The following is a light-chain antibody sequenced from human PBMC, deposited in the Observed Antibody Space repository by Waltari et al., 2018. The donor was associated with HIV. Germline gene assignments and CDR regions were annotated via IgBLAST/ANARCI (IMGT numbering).Light chain of an antibody. CDR2: KGT. CDR3: LSYTGNSTSL. Sequence: QSALTEPAYVSASSGQSITISCTGTSSDVGSYTLISWYQQHPGKAPKILIYKGTKRPSGVSNRFSGSKLDNTAALTISGVQADDEADYHCLSYTGNSTSLFGGGTKLTVL. CDR1: SSDVGSYTL. V-gene: IGLV2-23*01. J-gene: IGLJ3*02.